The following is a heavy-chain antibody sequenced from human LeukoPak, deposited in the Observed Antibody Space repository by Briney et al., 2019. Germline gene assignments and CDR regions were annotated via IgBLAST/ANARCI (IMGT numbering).Heavy chain of an antibody. J-gene: IGHJ5*02. V-gene: IGHV3-11*04. Sequence: PGGSLRLSCAASGFTFSDYYMSWIRQAPGKGLEWVSYISSSGSTIYYADSVKGRFTISRDNAKNSLYLQMNSLRAEDTAVYYCARGDCSSTSCYRASWFDPWGQGTLVTVSS. CDR2: ISSSGSTI. CDR1: GFTFSDYY. D-gene: IGHD2-2*01. CDR3: ARGDCSSTSCYRASWFDP.